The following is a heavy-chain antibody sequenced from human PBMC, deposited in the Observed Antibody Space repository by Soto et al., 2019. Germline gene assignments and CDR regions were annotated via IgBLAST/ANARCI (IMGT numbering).Heavy chain of an antibody. J-gene: IGHJ4*02. CDR2: ISYDGSNK. D-gene: IGHD1-26*01. CDR1: GFTFSSYG. Sequence: PGGSLRLSCAASGFTFSSYGMHWVRQAPDKGLEWVAVISYDGSNKYYADSVKGRFTISRDNSKNTLYLQMNSLRAEDTAVYYCAKGLSGRPYWGQGTLVTVSS. V-gene: IGHV3-30*18. CDR3: AKGLSGRPY.